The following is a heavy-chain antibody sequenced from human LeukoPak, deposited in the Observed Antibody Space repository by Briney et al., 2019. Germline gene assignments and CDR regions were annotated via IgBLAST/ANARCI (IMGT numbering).Heavy chain of an antibody. J-gene: IGHJ5*02. D-gene: IGHD4-11*01. Sequence: PSEALSLTCTVSGGSIFSYYWSWIRQPAGKGLEWIGRIYTSGSTNYNPSLKSRVTLSVDTSKNQFSLKLTSVTAADTAIYYCARINSNNYDPWGQGTLVTVSS. CDR3: ARINSNNYDP. V-gene: IGHV4-4*07. CDR1: GGSIFSYY. CDR2: IYTSGST.